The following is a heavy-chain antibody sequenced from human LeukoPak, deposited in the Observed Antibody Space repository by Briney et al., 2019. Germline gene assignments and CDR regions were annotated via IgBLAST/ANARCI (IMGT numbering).Heavy chain of an antibody. D-gene: IGHD4-23*01. CDR1: NDSITSYC. J-gene: IGHJ5*02. CDR2: MCPSGRT. Sequence: SETLSPTCTVSNDSITSYCCSWVRQPPGKGLEWIGFMCPSGRTDYNPSLKSRVTMSVDTSKNQLSMELRFLTAADTAVYYCATSYDGKTAPYDLWGHGTLGTVSS. CDR3: ATSYDGKTAPYDL. V-gene: IGHV4-4*08.